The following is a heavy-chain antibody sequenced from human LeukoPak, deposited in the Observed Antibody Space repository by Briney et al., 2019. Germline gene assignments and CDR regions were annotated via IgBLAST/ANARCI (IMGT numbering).Heavy chain of an antibody. J-gene: IGHJ4*02. V-gene: IGHV4-31*03. Sequence: SETLSLTCTVSGGSISSGGYYRSWIRQHPGKGLEWIGYIYYSGSTYYNPSLKSRVTISVDTSKNQFSLKLSSVTAADTAVYYCARDYGSGSSFFDFWGQGTLVTVSS. CDR3: ARDYGSGSSFFDF. CDR2: IYYSGST. CDR1: GGSISSGGYY. D-gene: IGHD3-10*01.